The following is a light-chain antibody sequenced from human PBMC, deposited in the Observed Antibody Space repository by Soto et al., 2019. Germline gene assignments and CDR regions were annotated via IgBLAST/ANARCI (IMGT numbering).Light chain of an antibody. CDR2: ETS. J-gene: IGKJ1*01. V-gene: IGKV3-20*01. Sequence: EIVLTQSPGTLSLSPGERATLSCRASQSVSSSYLAWYQQKPGQAPRLLMYETSRRATGIPARFSGSGSGTDFTLTISSLEPEDFAVYYCQQYGSSLWTFGQGTKVDTK. CDR1: QSVSSSY. CDR3: QQYGSSLWT.